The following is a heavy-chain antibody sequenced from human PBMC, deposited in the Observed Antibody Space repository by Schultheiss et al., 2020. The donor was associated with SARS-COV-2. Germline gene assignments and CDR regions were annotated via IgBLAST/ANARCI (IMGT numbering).Heavy chain of an antibody. V-gene: IGHV3-48*03. CDR3: AAFDWLSFFDY. CDR1: GFTFSSYE. D-gene: IGHD3-9*01. J-gene: IGHJ4*02. CDR2: ISSSGSSI. Sequence: GESLKISCAASGFTFSSYEMNWVRQAPGKGLEWVSYISSSGSSIYYADSVKGRFTISRDNAKNSLYLQMNSLRAEDTAVYYCAAFDWLSFFDYWGQGTLVTVSS.